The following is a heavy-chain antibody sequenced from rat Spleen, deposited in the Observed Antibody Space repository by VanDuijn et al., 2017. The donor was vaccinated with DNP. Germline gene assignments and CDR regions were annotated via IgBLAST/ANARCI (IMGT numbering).Heavy chain of an antibody. Sequence: EVQLVESGGGLVQPGRSLKLSCAASGFTFSDYNMAWVRQAPKKGLEWVATISYDGGSTFYRDSVKGRFTISRDNAKSTLYLQMVSLRSEDTATYYCARDYYSSYIYAMDAWGQGTSVTVSS. CDR3: ARDYYSSYIYAMDA. D-gene: IGHD1-2*01. CDR2: ISYDGGST. V-gene: IGHV5-7*01. CDR1: GFTFSDYN. J-gene: IGHJ4*01.